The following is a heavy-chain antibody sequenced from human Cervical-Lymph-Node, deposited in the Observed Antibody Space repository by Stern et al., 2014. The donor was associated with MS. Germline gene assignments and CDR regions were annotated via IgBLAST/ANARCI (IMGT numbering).Heavy chain of an antibody. Sequence: MQLVESGAEVKKPGSSVKVSCKASGDTFTDYAISWVRQAPGQGPEWMGGITPIFSSADYAQKFQGRLTITADKSRSTAYMELSSLTSEDTAVYYCAREVGSLAMDVWGQGTTVIVSS. CDR3: AREVGSLAMDV. D-gene: IGHD1-1*01. CDR2: ITPIFSSA. J-gene: IGHJ6*01. CDR1: GDTFTDYA. V-gene: IGHV1-69*06.